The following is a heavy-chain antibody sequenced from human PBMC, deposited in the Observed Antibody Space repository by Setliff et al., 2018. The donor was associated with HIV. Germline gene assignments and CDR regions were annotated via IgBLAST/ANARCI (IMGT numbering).Heavy chain of an antibody. V-gene: IGHV4-59*01. CDR3: ARSPGVDTNMAFDY. D-gene: IGHD5-18*01. CDR1: GGSIINNF. Sequence: SETLSLTCTVSGGSIINNFWSWIRLPPGKGLEYIGYIYHSGNTDYNPSLKSRVTISVDTSRNQFSLKLSSVTAADTAVYYCARSPGVDTNMAFDYWGQGMLVTVSS. J-gene: IGHJ4*02. CDR2: IYHSGNT.